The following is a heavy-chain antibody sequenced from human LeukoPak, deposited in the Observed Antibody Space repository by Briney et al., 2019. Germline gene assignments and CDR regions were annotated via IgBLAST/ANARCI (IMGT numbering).Heavy chain of an antibody. CDR3: ARELAVVYGYYYYYYMDV. V-gene: IGHV4-39*07. D-gene: IGHD6-19*01. Sequence: PSETLSLTCTVSGDSISSSSYYWGWIRQPPGKGLEWIGSIYYSGSTNYNPSLKSRVTISVDTSKNQFSLKLSSVTAADTAVYYCARELAVVYGYYYYYYMDVWGKGTTVTVSS. CDR1: GDSISSSSYY. J-gene: IGHJ6*03. CDR2: IYYSGST.